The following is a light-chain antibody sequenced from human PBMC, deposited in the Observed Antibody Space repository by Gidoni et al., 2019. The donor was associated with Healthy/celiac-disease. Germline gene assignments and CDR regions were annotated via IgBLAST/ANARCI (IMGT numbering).Light chain of an antibody. CDR2: DVS. J-gene: IGLJ1*01. Sequence: HSALTQPRSVSGSPGQSVTISCTGTSSDVGGYNYVSWYQQHPGKAPKLTIYDVSKRPSGVPDRFSGSKSGNTASLTISGLQAEDEADYYCCSYAGSYTLVFGTGTKVTVL. CDR1: SSDVGGYNY. V-gene: IGLV2-11*01. CDR3: CSYAGSYTLV.